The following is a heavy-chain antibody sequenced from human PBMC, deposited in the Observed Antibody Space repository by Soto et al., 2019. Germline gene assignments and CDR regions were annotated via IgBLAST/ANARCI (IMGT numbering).Heavy chain of an antibody. V-gene: IGHV5-10-1*01. D-gene: IGHD4-4*01. CDR2: IDPSDSCT. Sequence: PGESLKISCKGSGYSFTSYWISWVRQMPGKGLEWMGRIDPSDSCTNYSPSFQGHVTISADKSISTAYLQWSSLKASDTAMYYCAGDDYSTPYYGMDVWGQGTTVTVSS. CDR1: GYSFTSYW. CDR3: AGDDYSTPYYGMDV. J-gene: IGHJ6*02.